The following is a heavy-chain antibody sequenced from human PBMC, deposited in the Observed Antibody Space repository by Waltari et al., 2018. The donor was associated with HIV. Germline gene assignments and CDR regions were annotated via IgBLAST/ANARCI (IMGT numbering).Heavy chain of an antibody. V-gene: IGHV1-69*01. Sequence: QVQLVQSGAEVKKPGSSVRVSCKVSGGTFSSYAINWVRQAPRQGLEWMVGFTSAVGTANYAKGFQGRVTITADEYTSTAYMDLSSLRSEDTAVYFCARDHRGNKLLYGMDVWGQGTTVTV. CDR1: GGTFSSYA. CDR2: FTSAVGTA. J-gene: IGHJ6*02. CDR3: ARDHRGNKLLYGMDV.